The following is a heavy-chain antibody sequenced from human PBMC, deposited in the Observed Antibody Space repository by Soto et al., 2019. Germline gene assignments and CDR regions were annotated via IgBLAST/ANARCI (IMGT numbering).Heavy chain of an antibody. D-gene: IGHD3-22*01. CDR2: ISTYNGNT. Sequence: EASVKVSCKASGYTFISYGISWVRQAPGQGLEWMGWISTYNGNTNYAQKVQGRVTMTTDTSTSTAYMELRSLRSDDTAVYYCARDPIVVVINGYYGMDVWGQGTTVTVSS. J-gene: IGHJ6*02. CDR3: ARDPIVVVINGYYGMDV. V-gene: IGHV1-18*01. CDR1: GYTFISYG.